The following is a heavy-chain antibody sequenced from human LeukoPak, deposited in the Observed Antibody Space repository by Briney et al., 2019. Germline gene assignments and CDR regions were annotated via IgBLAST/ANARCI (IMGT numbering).Heavy chain of an antibody. CDR3: ARGFPPFYTTAMDV. CDR2: INHSGST. J-gene: IGHJ6*03. CDR1: GGSFSGYY. V-gene: IGHV4-34*01. D-gene: IGHD3-16*01. Sequence: PSETLSLTCAVYGGSFSGYYWSWIRQPPGKGLEWIGEINHSGSTNYNPSLKSRATISVDTSKNQFSLKLSSVTAADTAVYYCARGFPPFYTTAMDVWGKGTTVTVSS.